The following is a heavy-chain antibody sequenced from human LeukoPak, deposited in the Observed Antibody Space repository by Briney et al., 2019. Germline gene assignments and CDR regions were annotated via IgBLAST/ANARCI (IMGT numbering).Heavy chain of an antibody. Sequence: SVKVSCKASGGTFSSYAISWVRQAPGQGLEWMGRIIPILGIANYAQKFQGRVTITADKSTSTAYMEPSSLRSEDTAVYYCASSHYDSSGYPRPDPWGQGTLVTVSS. V-gene: IGHV1-69*04. J-gene: IGHJ5*02. CDR1: GGTFSSYA. CDR3: ASSHYDSSGYPRPDP. D-gene: IGHD3-22*01. CDR2: IIPILGIA.